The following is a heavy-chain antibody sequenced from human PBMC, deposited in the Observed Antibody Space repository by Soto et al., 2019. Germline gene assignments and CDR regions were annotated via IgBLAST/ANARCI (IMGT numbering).Heavy chain of an antibody. CDR1: GFTFSSYA. V-gene: IGHV3-30-3*01. CDR2: ISYDGSNK. CDR3: ARDYYYDSSRYKSEY. J-gene: IGHJ4*02. D-gene: IGHD3-22*01. Sequence: GGSLRLSCAASGFTFSSYAMHWVRQAPGKGLEWVAVISYDGSNKYYADSVKGRFTISRDNSKNTLYLQMNSLRAEDTAVYYCARDYYYDSSRYKSEYWGQGTLVTVSS.